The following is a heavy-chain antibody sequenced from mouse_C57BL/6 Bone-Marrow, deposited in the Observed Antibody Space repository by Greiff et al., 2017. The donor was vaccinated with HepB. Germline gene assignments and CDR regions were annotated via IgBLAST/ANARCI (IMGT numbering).Heavy chain of an antibody. CDR3: ARHPIYYDYDGLFAY. CDR1: GFTFSSYG. Sequence: EVMLVESGGDLVKPGGSLKLSCAASGFTFSSYGMSWVRQTPDKRLEWVATISSGGSYTYYPDSVKGRFTISRDNAKNTLYLQMSSLKSEDTAMYYCARHPIYYDYDGLFAYWGQGTLVTVSA. J-gene: IGHJ3*01. D-gene: IGHD2-4*01. V-gene: IGHV5-6*01. CDR2: ISSGGSYT.